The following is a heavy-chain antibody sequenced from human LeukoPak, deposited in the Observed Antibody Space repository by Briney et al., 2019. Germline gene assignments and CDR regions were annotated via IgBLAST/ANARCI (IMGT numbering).Heavy chain of an antibody. D-gene: IGHD2-15*01. CDR2: IYYSGST. CDR3: ARLHCSGGSCPFDP. CDR1: GYSISSGYY. V-gene: IGHV4-61*01. Sequence: SETLSLTCTVSGYSISSGYYWGWIRRPPGKGLEWIGHIYYSGSTNYNPSLKSRVTISVDTSKNQFSLKLSSVTAADTAVYYCARLHCSGGSCPFDPWGQGTLVTVSS. J-gene: IGHJ5*02.